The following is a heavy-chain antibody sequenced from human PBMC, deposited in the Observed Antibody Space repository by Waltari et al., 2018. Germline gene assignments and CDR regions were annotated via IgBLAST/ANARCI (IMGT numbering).Heavy chain of an antibody. CDR1: GASISGYY. V-gene: IGHV4-59*01. D-gene: IGHD4-17*01. J-gene: IGHJ4*02. CDR2: GYYTGST. CDR3: ARSYGVTTSPIAGY. Sequence: QVQLQESGPGLVKPSETLSLTCTVSGASISGYYWSWIRQPPGKGLEWIGFGYYTGSTNYNPSLKSRVTISEDTPKNQFSLKLNSVTDADTAIYYCARSYGVTTSPIAGYWGQGTLVTVSS.